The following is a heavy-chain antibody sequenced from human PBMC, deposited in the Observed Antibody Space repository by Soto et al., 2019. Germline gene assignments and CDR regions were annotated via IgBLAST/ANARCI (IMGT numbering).Heavy chain of an antibody. Sequence: QVQLVQSGAEVKKPGSSVKVSCKASGGTFSSYAISWVRQAPGQGLEWMGGIIPIFGTANYAQKFQDRVTITADESTSTAYMELSSLRSEDTAVYYCARVSPPDDFYGYYGMDVWGQGTTVTVSS. CDR1: GGTFSSYA. V-gene: IGHV1-69*01. CDR2: IIPIFGTA. D-gene: IGHD3-3*01. CDR3: ARVSPPDDFYGYYGMDV. J-gene: IGHJ6*02.